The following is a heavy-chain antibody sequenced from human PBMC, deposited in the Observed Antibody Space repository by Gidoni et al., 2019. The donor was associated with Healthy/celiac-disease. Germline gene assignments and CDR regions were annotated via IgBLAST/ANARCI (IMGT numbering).Heavy chain of an antibody. J-gene: IGHJ4*02. CDR2: IGMSGSTL. Sequence: QVQLVESGGSWVKPGGSLRLHCAASGFTFRYYYMSCIRQAPGKGLGWVAYIGMSGSTLYSADSVKGRFTISRDNAKNSLYLPMTRLRSEDTAVYSCARELPTVTTRGEFDYWCQGTLVTVSS. V-gene: IGHV3-11*01. D-gene: IGHD4-17*01. CDR3: ARELPTVTTRGEFDY. CDR1: GFTFRYYY.